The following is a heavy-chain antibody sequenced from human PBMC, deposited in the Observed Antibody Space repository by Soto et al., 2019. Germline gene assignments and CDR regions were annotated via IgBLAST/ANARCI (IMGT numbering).Heavy chain of an antibody. CDR1: GYTFTSYA. CDR2: INAGNGNT. V-gene: IGHV1-3*01. CDR3: ARELGYSSSWYDHPFDY. Sequence: ASVKVSCKASGYTFTSYAMHWVRQAPGQRLEWMGWINAGNGNTKYSQKFQGRVTITRDTSASTAYMELSSLRSEDTAVYYCARELGYSSSWYDHPFDYWGQGTLVTVSS. D-gene: IGHD6-13*01. J-gene: IGHJ4*02.